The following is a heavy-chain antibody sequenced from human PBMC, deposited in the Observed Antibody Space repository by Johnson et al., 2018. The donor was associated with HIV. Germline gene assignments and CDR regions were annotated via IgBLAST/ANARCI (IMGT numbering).Heavy chain of an antibody. CDR3: AREGVGTTCPFDI. CDR1: GFTFSSYA. J-gene: IGHJ3*02. Sequence: VQLVESGGGVVQPGRSLRLSCAASGFTFSSYAMHWVRQAPGKGLEWVANIKEDGSEKYYVDSVKGRFTVSRDNTRNSLCLQMDSLRAEDTAVYYCAREGVGTTCPFDIWGQGTMVTVSS. D-gene: IGHD1-7*01. CDR2: IKEDGSEK. V-gene: IGHV3-7*03.